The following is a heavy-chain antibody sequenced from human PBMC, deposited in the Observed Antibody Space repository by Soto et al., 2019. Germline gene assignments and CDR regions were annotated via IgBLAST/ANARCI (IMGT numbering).Heavy chain of an antibody. V-gene: IGHV2-5*02. D-gene: IGHD2-8*01. CDR1: GISLSSIGVG. J-gene: IGHJ3*02. CDR2: IYWDGDK. CDR3: AHEGMTSMVRAFDI. Sequence: QITLKESGPTLVKPTQTLTLTCTFSGISLSSIGVGVGWIRQPPGKALEWLAVIYWDGDKRYSPSLSNRLTITKATSENQVVVTMTNMDPVDSGTYYCAHEGMTSMVRAFDIWGQGTMVTVSS.